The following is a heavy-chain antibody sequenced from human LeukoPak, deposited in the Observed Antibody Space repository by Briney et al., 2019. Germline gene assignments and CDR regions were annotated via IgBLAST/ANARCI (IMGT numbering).Heavy chain of an antibody. Sequence: SETLSLTCTVSGGSISSYYWSWIRQPPGKGLEWIGYIYYSGSTNYNPSLKSRVTISVDTSKNQFSLKLSSVTAADTAVYYCARGPRITTVRGVIIDSDPLGCYDYWGQGTLVTVSS. D-gene: IGHD3-10*01. V-gene: IGHV4-59*01. CDR3: ARGPRITTVRGVIIDSDPLGCYDY. CDR1: GGSISSYY. J-gene: IGHJ4*02. CDR2: IYYSGST.